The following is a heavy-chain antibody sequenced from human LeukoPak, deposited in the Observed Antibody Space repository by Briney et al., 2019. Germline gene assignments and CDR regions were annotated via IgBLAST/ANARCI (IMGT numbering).Heavy chain of an antibody. V-gene: IGHV1-8*01. CDR2: MNPNSGNT. J-gene: IGHJ6*03. CDR3: AKIVGFRYDYKTRPPKYYYYYMDV. CDR1: GYTFTSYD. D-gene: IGHD3-16*01. Sequence: ASVKVSCKASGYTFTSYDINWVRQATGQGLEWMGWMNPNSGNTGYAQKFQGRVTVTRNTSISTAYMELSSLRSEDTAVYYCAKIVGFRYDYKTRPPKYYYYYMDVWGKGTTVTVSS.